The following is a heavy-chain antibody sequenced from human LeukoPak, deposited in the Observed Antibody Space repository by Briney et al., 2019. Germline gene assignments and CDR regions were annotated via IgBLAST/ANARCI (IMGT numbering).Heavy chain of an antibody. CDR3: ARGGSSGYYFVYFDY. V-gene: IGHV4-4*07. D-gene: IGHD3-22*01. CDR1: GGSISSYY. J-gene: IGHJ4*02. CDR2: IYTSGST. Sequence: SETLSPTCTVSGGSISSYYWSWIRQPAGKGLEWIGRIYTSGSTNYNPSLKSRVTMSVDTSKNQFSLKLSSVTAADTAVYYCARGGSSGYYFVYFDYWGQGTLVTVSS.